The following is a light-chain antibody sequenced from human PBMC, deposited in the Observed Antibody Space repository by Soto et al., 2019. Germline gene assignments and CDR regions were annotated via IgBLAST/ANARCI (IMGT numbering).Light chain of an antibody. CDR1: SSNIGSNT. V-gene: IGLV1-44*01. CDR2: SNN. J-gene: IGLJ2*01. CDR3: AVWDDSLNAVV. Sequence: QSVLTQPPSASGTPGQRVTISCSGSSSNIGSNTVNWYQQFPGTAPKLLIYSNNQGPSGVPARFSGSKSGTSASLAISGLQSEDEADYYCAVWDDSLNAVVFGGGTKVTVL.